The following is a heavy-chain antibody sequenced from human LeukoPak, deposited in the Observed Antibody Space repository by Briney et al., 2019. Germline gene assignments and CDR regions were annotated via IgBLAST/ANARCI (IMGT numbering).Heavy chain of an antibody. Sequence: PSETLSLTCTVSVGSIRNYYWSWIRQPPGKGLEWIGYIYYSGSTNYNPSLKSRVTISVDTSKNQFSLKLSSVTAADTAVYYCARHPYSNFVLDYWGQGTLVTVSS. V-gene: IGHV4-59*08. CDR1: VGSIRNYY. J-gene: IGHJ4*02. CDR3: ARHPYSNFVLDY. CDR2: IYYSGST. D-gene: IGHD4-11*01.